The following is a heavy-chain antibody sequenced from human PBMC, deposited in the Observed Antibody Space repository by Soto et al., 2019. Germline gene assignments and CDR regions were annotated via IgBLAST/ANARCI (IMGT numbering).Heavy chain of an antibody. J-gene: IGHJ6*02. CDR3: ARVYDSSGYHYYYGMDV. Sequence: EVQLVESGGGLVQPGGSLRLSCAASGFTFSSYAMHWVRQAPGKGLEYVSAISSNGGSTYYANSVKGRFTISRDNSKNTLYLQMGSLRAEDMAVYYCARVYDSSGYHYYYGMDVWGQGTTVTVSS. D-gene: IGHD3-22*01. CDR2: ISSNGGST. V-gene: IGHV3-64*01. CDR1: GFTFSSYA.